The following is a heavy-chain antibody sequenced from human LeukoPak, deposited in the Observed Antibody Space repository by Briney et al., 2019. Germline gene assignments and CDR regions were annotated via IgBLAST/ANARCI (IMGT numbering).Heavy chain of an antibody. J-gene: IGHJ5*02. Sequence: GGSLRLSCAASGFTFSSYAMSWFRQAPGKGLEWVGRIKSKIGGATADYAAPVKDRFTISRDDSKNTLYLQMNSLKTEDTAVYYCATDRAWFDPWGQGTLVTVSS. D-gene: IGHD3-10*01. CDR3: ATDRAWFDP. V-gene: IGHV3-15*01. CDR2: IKSKIGGATA. CDR1: GFTFSSYA.